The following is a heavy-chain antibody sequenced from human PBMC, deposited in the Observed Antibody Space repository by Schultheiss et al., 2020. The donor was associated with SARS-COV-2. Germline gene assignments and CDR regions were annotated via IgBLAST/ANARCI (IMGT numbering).Heavy chain of an antibody. J-gene: IGHJ4*02. D-gene: IGHD6-13*01. CDR3: ARVYSSSSKYFDY. CDR2: IKQDGSEK. Sequence: GGSLRLSCAASGFTFSNAWMSWVRQAPGKGLEWVANIKQDGSEKYYVDSVKGRFTISRDNAKNSLYLQMNSLRAEDTAVYYCARVYSSSSKYFDYWGQGTLVTVAS. V-gene: IGHV3-7*03. CDR1: GFTFSNAW.